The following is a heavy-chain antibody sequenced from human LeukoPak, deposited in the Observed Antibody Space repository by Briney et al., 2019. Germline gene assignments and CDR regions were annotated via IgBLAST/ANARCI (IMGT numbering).Heavy chain of an antibody. CDR2: ISSSGSTI. J-gene: IGHJ3*01. CDR1: GFTFSSYS. CDR3: ARDLFLWGAFDF. D-gene: IGHD2/OR15-2a*01. V-gene: IGHV3-48*04. Sequence: GGSLRLSCAASGFTFSSYSMNWVRQAPGKGLEWASYISSSGSTIYYADSVKGRFTISRDNVKKSLYLQMNSLRAEDTAVYYCARDLFLWGAFDFWGQGTMVTVPS.